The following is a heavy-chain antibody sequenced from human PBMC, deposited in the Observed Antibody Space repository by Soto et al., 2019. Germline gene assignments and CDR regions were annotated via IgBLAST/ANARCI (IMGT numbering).Heavy chain of an antibody. CDR1: GFTFSSYE. V-gene: IGHV3-48*03. D-gene: IGHD2-2*01. Sequence: EVQLVESGGGLVQPGGSLRLSCAASGFTFSSYEMNWVRQAPGKGLEWVSYISSSGSTIYYADSVKGRFTISRDNAKNSLYLQMDSLRVEDTAIYYCVRGCNRAGCPYYFDYWGQGALVTVSS. J-gene: IGHJ4*02. CDR2: ISSSGSTI. CDR3: VRGCNRAGCPYYFDY.